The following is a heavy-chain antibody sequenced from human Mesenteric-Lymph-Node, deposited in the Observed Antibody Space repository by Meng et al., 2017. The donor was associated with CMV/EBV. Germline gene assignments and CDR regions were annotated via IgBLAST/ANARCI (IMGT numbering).Heavy chain of an antibody. V-gene: IGHV4-39*07. Sequence: GSLRLSCTVSGGSISSSSYYWGWIRQPPGKGLEWIGSIYYSGSTYYNPSLKSRVTISVDTSKNQFSLKLSSVTAADTAVYYCARDLGGGAAGDWGQGTMVPSPQ. D-gene: IGHD1-26*01. CDR3: ARDLGGGAAGD. CDR2: IYYSGST. CDR1: GGSISSSSYY. J-gene: IGHJ3*01.